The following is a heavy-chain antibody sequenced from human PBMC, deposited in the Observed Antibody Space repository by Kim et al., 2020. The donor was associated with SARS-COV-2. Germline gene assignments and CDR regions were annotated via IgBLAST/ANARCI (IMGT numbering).Heavy chain of an antibody. Sequence: GGSLRLSCAASGFTFSSYEMNWVRQAPGKGLEWVSYISSSGSTIYYADSVKGRFTISRDNAKNSLYLQMNSLRAEDTAVYYCARNGDDSSGYYQGLFDYWGQGTLVTVSS. CDR2: ISSSGSTI. D-gene: IGHD3-22*01. J-gene: IGHJ4*02. CDR3: ARNGDDSSGYYQGLFDY. V-gene: IGHV3-48*03. CDR1: GFTFSSYE.